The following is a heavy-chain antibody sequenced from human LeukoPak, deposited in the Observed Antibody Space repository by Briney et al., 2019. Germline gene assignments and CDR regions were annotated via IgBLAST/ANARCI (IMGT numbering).Heavy chain of an antibody. CDR1: GFTFSSYA. D-gene: IGHD2-2*01. V-gene: IGHV3-23*01. CDR3: AKRAFCSSASCYYFDF. CDR2: ISDSGGNT. Sequence: GGSLRLSCAASGFTFSSYAMSWVHQAPGKGLEWVSVISDSGGNTYYADSVKGRFTISRDNSQNTLYLQMNSLRAEDTAVYYCAKRAFCSSASCYYFDFWGQGTPVTVSS. J-gene: IGHJ4*02.